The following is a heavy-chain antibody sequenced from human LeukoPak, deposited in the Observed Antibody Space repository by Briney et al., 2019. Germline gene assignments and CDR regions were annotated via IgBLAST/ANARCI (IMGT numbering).Heavy chain of an antibody. V-gene: IGHV3-30*02. Sequence: PGGSLRLSCAASGFAASGFTFSTFGMQWVRLAPGKGLEWVAFIRYDGSNKYYADSVKGRFTISRDDSKNTLYLQMNSLRAEDTAAYYCAKGYYFDILSGYSSLDSWGQGTLVTVSS. D-gene: IGHD3-9*01. CDR3: AKGYYFDILSGYSSLDS. J-gene: IGHJ4*02. CDR2: IRYDGSNK. CDR1: GFTFSTFG.